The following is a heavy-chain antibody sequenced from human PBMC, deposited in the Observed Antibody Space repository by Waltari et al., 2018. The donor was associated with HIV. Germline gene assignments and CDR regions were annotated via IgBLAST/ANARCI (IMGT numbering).Heavy chain of an antibody. CDR3: ARGLRLGELSLYKYAFDI. D-gene: IGHD3-16*02. V-gene: IGHV4-4*07. CDR1: GGSISSYY. CDR2: IYTSGST. Sequence: QVQLEESGPGLVKPSETLSLTCTVSGGSISSYYWSWIRLPAGKGLEWIGRIYTSGSTKYNPSLKSRVTLSVDTSKNQFSLKLSSVTAADTAVYYCARGLRLGELSLYKYAFDIWGQGTMVTVSS. J-gene: IGHJ3*02.